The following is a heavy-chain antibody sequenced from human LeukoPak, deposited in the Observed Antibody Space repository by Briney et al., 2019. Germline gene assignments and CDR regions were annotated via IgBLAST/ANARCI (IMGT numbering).Heavy chain of an antibody. J-gene: IGHJ4*02. CDR3: ASARSGWQYYFDY. CDR2: IYHSGST. D-gene: IGHD6-19*01. Sequence: PSETLSLTCTVSGYSISSGYYWGWIRQPPGKGLEWIGSIYHSGSTYYNPSLKSRVTISVDTSKNQFSLKLSSVTAADTAVYYCASARSGWQYYFDYWGQGTLVTVSS. V-gene: IGHV4-38-2*02. CDR1: GYSISSGYY.